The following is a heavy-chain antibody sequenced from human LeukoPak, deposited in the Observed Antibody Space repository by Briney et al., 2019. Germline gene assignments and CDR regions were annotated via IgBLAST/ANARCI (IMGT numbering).Heavy chain of an antibody. J-gene: IGHJ4*02. V-gene: IGHV4-59*01. CDR1: GGSISSYY. Sequence: PSGTLSLTCTVSGGSISSYYWSWIRQPPGKGLEWIGYIYCSGSTNYNPSLKSRVTISVDTSKNQFSLKLSSVTAADTAVYYCAGITMVQGVLDYWGQGTLVTVSS. CDR3: AGITMVQGVLDY. D-gene: IGHD3-10*01. CDR2: IYCSGST.